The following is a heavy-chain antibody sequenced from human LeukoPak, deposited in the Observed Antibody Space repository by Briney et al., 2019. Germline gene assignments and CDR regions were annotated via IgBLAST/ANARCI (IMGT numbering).Heavy chain of an antibody. CDR1: GGTFSSYA. CDR3: ARALTTVTSYYYYGMDV. D-gene: IGHD4-17*01. J-gene: IGHJ6*02. CDR2: IIPILGIA. Sequence: ASVKVSCKASGGTFSSYAISWVRQAPGQGLEWMGRIIPILGIANYAQKFQGRVTITADKSTSTAYMELGSLRSEDTAVYYCARALTTVTSYYYYGMDVWGQGTTVTVSS. V-gene: IGHV1-69*04.